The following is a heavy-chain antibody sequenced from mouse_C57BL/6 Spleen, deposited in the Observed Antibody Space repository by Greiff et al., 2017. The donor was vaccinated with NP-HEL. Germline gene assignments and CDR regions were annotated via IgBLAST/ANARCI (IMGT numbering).Heavy chain of an antibody. J-gene: IGHJ4*01. V-gene: IGHV1-22*01. CDR2: INPNNGGT. D-gene: IGHD1-1*01. CDR3: ARHYGSSYAMDY. CDR1: GYTFIDYN. Sequence: EVQLQQSGPELVKPGASVKMSCKASGYTFIDYNMHWVKQSHGKSLEWIGYINPNNGGTSYNQKFKGKATLTVNKSSSTAYMELRSLTSEDSAVYYCARHYGSSYAMDYWGQGTSVTVSS.